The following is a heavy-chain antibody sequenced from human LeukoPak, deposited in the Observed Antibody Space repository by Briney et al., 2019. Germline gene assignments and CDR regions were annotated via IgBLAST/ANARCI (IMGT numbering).Heavy chain of an antibody. CDR3: ARKDYFGSGVYFLDY. CDR2: INPGNGDT. CDR1: GYTFTTFP. J-gene: IGHJ4*02. Sequence: ASVKVSCKPSGYTFTTFPIHWVRQAPGQRLEWMGWINPGNGDTGYLQKFQGRVTITRDTSANTAYMELSSLTSEDAALYYCARKDYFGSGVYFLDYWGQGTLVTVSS. V-gene: IGHV1-3*01. D-gene: IGHD3-10*01.